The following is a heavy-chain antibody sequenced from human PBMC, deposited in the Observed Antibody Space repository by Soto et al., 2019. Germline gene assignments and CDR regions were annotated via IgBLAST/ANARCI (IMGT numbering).Heavy chain of an antibody. CDR3: AREREVVAGPRDLHDY. V-gene: IGHV6-1*01. D-gene: IGHD3-22*01. Sequence: PSQTLSLTCAISGDSVSSNSATWNCFRQSPSRGLEWLGRTYYRSKWYNDYAVSVQGRMTINPDTSKSQFSLQLNSVTPEDTAVYYCAREREVVAGPRDLHDYWGQGTLVTGSS. CDR2: TYYRSKWYN. J-gene: IGHJ4*02. CDR1: GDSVSSNSAT.